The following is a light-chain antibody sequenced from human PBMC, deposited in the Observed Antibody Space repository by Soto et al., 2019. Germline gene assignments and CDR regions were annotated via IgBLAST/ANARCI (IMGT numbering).Light chain of an antibody. Sequence: EIVLIQSPATLSLSPGERATLSCRASQSVSSYLAWYQQKPGQAPRLLIYDASNRATGIPARFSGSGSGTDFTLTISSLEPEDFAVYYCQQRSNWPPVWTFGQGTKVEIK. J-gene: IGKJ1*01. V-gene: IGKV3-11*01. CDR2: DAS. CDR1: QSVSSY. CDR3: QQRSNWPPVWT.